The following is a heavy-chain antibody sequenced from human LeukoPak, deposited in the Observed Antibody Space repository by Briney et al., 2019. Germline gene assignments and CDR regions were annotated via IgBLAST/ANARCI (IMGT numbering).Heavy chain of an antibody. Sequence: SETLSLTCTVSGGSISSYYWSWIRQPPGKGLEWIGYIYYSGSTNYNPSLKSRVTISVDTSKNQFSLKLSSVTAADTAVYYCARTVGENWFDPWGQGTLVTVSS. V-gene: IGHV4-59*01. D-gene: IGHD2-15*01. J-gene: IGHJ5*02. CDR3: ARTVGENWFDP. CDR1: GGSISSYY. CDR2: IYYSGST.